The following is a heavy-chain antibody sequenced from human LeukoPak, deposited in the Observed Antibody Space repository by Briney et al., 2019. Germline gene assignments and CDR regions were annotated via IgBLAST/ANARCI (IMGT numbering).Heavy chain of an antibody. CDR1: GYTFTSYG. J-gene: IGHJ3*02. V-gene: IGHV1-18*01. Sequence: ASVKVSCKASGYTFTSYGISWVRQAPGQGLEWMGWISAYNGNTNYAQKLQGRVTMTTDTSTSTAYMELRSLRSDDTAVYYCARGIFYDILTGYQSGAFDIWGQGTMVTVSS. D-gene: IGHD3-9*01. CDR3: ARGIFYDILTGYQSGAFDI. CDR2: ISAYNGNT.